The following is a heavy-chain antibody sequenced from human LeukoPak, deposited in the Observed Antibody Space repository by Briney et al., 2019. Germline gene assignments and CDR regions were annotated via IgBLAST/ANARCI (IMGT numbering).Heavy chain of an antibody. J-gene: IGHJ4*02. CDR3: ANSGYSYGTFDY. Sequence: PGGSLRLFCAASGFTFSSYGMHWVRQAPGKGLEWVAFIRYDGSNKYYADSVKGRFTISRDNSKNTLYLQMNSLRAEDTAVYYCANSGYSYGTFDYWGQGTLVTVSS. V-gene: IGHV3-30*02. D-gene: IGHD5-18*01. CDR1: GFTFSSYG. CDR2: IRYDGSNK.